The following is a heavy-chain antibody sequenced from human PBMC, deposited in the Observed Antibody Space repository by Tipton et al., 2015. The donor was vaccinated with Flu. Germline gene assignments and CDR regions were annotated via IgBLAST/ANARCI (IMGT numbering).Heavy chain of an antibody. V-gene: IGHV4-59*08. J-gene: IGHJ5*01. CDR3: ARRDYSNYVSEPKNWFDS. CDR2: IYYSGST. CDR1: GGSISSYY. Sequence: TLSLTCTVSGGSISSYYWSWIQQPPGKGLEWIGYIYYSGSTNYNPSLKSRVTMSVDTSKNQFSLRLTSVTAADTAVYYCARRDYSNYVSEPKNWFDSWGQGTPVTVSS. D-gene: IGHD4-11*01.